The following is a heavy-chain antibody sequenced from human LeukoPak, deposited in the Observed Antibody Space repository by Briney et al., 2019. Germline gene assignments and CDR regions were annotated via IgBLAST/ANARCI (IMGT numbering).Heavy chain of an antibody. CDR3: AREVVGGVRSIDY. V-gene: IGHV4-59*01. Sequence: SETLSLTCTVSGGSISAYYWSWIRQPPGKGLEWIGYIYYSGSTNSNPSLKSRVSISVDTSKNQFSLKLSSVTAADTAVYYCAREVVGGVRSIDYWGQGTLVTVSS. D-gene: IGHD2-2*01. J-gene: IGHJ4*02. CDR2: IYYSGST. CDR1: GGSISAYY.